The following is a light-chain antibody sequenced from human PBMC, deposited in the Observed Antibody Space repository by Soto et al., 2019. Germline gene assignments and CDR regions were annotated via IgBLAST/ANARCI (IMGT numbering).Light chain of an antibody. CDR2: EVS. V-gene: IGLV2-23*02. Sequence: QSVLTQPASVSGSPGQSITISCTGTSSDVGSYNLVSWYQQHPGKAPKRMIYEVSKRPSGVSNRFSGSKSGNTASLTISGLQAEDEADYYCCSYAGSSTVFGGGTKLTVL. J-gene: IGLJ2*01. CDR3: CSYAGSSTV. CDR1: SSDVGSYNL.